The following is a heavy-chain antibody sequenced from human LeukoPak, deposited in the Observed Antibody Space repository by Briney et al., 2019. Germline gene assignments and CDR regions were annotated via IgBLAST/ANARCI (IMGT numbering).Heavy chain of an antibody. J-gene: IGHJ4*02. D-gene: IGHD3-10*01. V-gene: IGHV3-9*01. CDR1: GFTFDDYA. CDR2: ISWNSGSI. CDR3: AKEKDYRVSASCDY. Sequence: PGGSLRLSCAASGFTFDDYAMHWVRQAPGKGLEWVSGISWNSGSIGYVDSVKGRFTISRDNSRDRLYLQMTSLRGDDTALYYCAKEKDYRVSASCDYWGQGTQVIVSS.